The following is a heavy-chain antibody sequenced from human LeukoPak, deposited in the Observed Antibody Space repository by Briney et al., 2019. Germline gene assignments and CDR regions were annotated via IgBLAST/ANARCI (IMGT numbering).Heavy chain of an antibody. V-gene: IGHV3-23*01. CDR2: IRSSGDIT. Sequence: PGGSLRLSCAASGFSFSMYAMTWVRQAPGKGLEWVSVIRSSGDITVYANSVRGRFTVSRDNSQNTLHLQMNSLRVEDTAVYYCVKDRDPQRGGYSHGLLDSWGQGTLVTVSS. J-gene: IGHJ4*02. D-gene: IGHD5-12*01. CDR3: VKDRDPQRGGYSHGLLDS. CDR1: GFSFSMYA.